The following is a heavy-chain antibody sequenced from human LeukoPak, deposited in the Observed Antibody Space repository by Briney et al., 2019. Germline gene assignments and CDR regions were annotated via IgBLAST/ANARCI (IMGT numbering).Heavy chain of an antibody. D-gene: IGHD5-24*01. CDR2: IYHSGST. CDR3: ARHRSGWLQSSFDY. CDR1: GGSIGSDNW. Sequence: SGTLSLTCAVSGGSIGSDNWWTWVRQPPGKGLEWIGEIYHSGSTNYNPSLKSRVTISVDKSKNQFSLKLSSVTAADTAVYYCARHRSGWLQSSFDYWGQGTLVTVSS. V-gene: IGHV4-4*02. J-gene: IGHJ4*02.